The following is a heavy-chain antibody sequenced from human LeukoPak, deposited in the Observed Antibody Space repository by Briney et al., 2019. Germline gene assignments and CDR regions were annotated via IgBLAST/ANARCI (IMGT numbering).Heavy chain of an antibody. CDR3: ARGRPSTYFGSRRFWFDP. CDR1: GGSFSGYY. V-gene: IGHV4-34*01. CDR2: INHSGST. J-gene: IGHJ5*02. D-gene: IGHD3-9*01. Sequence: PSETLSLTCAVYGGSFSGYYWSWIRQPPGKGLEGIGEINHSGSTNYNPSLKSRVTISVDTSKNQLSLKLSSVTAADTAVYYCARGRPSTYFGSRRFWFDPWGQGTLVTVSS.